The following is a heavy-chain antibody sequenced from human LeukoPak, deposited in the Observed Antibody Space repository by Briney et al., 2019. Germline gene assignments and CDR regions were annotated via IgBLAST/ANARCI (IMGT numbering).Heavy chain of an antibody. V-gene: IGHV3-23*01. CDR2: ISGSGGST. D-gene: IGHD2-15*01. CDR3: AKGGGGHCSGGFCSNFDY. Sequence: GGSLRLSCAASGFTFSSYAMSWVRQAPGKGLEWVSAISGSGGSTYYADSVKGRFTISRDNSMMTLYLQMNSLRGEDTALYYCAKGGGGHCSGGFCSNFDYWGQGAQVTVSA. CDR1: GFTFSSYA. J-gene: IGHJ4*02.